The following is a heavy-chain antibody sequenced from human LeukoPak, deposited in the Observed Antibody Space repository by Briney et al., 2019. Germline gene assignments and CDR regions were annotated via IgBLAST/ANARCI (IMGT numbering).Heavy chain of an antibody. CDR2: IRSGGST. J-gene: IGHJ3*01. CDR1: RFTFSDLY. V-gene: IGHV3-53*01. Sequence: WALRLSRVASRFTFSDLYMTWVRPAPGKGLEWVAVIRSGGSTVYGESMKGRFTIYRDNYKKTLYLQLNSLRAEDTAVYYCASEGSCKNDYNDGLYVWGKGTMVTVS. D-gene: IGHD3-10*01. CDR3: ASEGSCKNDYNDGLYV.